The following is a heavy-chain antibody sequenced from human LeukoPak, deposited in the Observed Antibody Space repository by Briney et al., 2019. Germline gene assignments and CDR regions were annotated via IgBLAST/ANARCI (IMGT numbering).Heavy chain of an antibody. D-gene: IGHD6-13*01. CDR3: ARDLTIAAANYYFDN. CDR1: GFTFSSYS. V-gene: IGHV3-48*01. J-gene: IGHJ4*02. CDR2: ISSSSSTI. Sequence: GGSLRLSCAASGFTFSSYSMNWVRQAPGKGLEWVSYISSSSSTIYYADAVKGRFTISRDNAKNSLYLQMNSLRAEDTAMYYCARDLTIAAANYYFDNWGQGTLVTVSS.